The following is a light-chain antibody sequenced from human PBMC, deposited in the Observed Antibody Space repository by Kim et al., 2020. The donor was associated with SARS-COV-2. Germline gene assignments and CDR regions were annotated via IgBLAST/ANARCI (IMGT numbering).Light chain of an antibody. V-gene: IGLV1-47*02. CDR2: DDS. J-gene: IGLJ2*01. CDR3: AAWDDSLIGML. CDR1: TSNIEKNY. Sequence: GQRVTISCSGSTSNIEKNYVYWYQQLPGPAPKLLLYDDSQRPSGVPDRFSGSKSGTSASLAISGLQSEDEADYYCAAWDDSLIGMLFGGGTKVTVL.